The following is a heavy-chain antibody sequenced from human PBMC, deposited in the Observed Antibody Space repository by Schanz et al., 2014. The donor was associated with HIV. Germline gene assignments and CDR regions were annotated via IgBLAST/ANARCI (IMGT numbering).Heavy chain of an antibody. J-gene: IGHJ6*02. D-gene: IGHD1-7*01. CDR2: ISYDGSNK. CDR1: GFTFSSYG. CDR3: AKDRITGTTGVPHYYYGRDV. V-gene: IGHV3-30*18. Sequence: VQLVESGGGLVQPGRSLRLSCAASGFTFSSYGMHWVRQAPGKGLEWVAVISYDGSNKYYADSVKGRFTISRDNYKNTLYLQMNSLRAEDTAAYYCAKDRITGTTGVPHYYYGRDVWGQGTTVPVSS.